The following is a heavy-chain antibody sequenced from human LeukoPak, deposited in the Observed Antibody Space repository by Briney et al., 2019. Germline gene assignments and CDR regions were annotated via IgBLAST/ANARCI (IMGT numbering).Heavy chain of an antibody. J-gene: IGHJ5*02. D-gene: IGHD3-22*01. V-gene: IGHV4-34*01. CDR1: GGSFSDYS. CDR3: ASGLGYYYDSSGYYGWFDP. Sequence: SETLSLTCAVYGGSFSDYSWTWIRQPPGKGLEWIGSIYYSGSTYYNPSLKSRVTISVDTSKNQFSLKLSSVTAADTAVYYCASGLGYYYDSSGYYGWFDPWGQGTLVTVSS. CDR2: IYYSGST.